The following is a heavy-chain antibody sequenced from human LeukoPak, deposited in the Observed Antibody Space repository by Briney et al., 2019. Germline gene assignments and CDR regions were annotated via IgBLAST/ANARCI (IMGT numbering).Heavy chain of an antibody. D-gene: IGHD3-22*01. CDR1: RGSISSYY. V-gene: IGHV4-59*01. J-gene: IGHJ4*02. Sequence: SETLSLTCTVSRGSISSYYWSWIRQPPGQGLEWIGYIHYSGSTDYNPSLKSRVNISVDTSKNQFSLKLSSVTAADTAVYFCARVRVSSGSHPWYFDYWGQGTLVTVSS. CDR2: IHYSGST. CDR3: ARVRVSSGSHPWYFDY.